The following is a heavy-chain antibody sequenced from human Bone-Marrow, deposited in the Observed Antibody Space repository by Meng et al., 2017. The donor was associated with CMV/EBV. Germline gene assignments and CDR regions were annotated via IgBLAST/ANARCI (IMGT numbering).Heavy chain of an antibody. J-gene: IGHJ6*02. Sequence: GGSLRLSCAASGFTFSNAWMSWVRQAPGKGLEWVAVISYDGSNKYYADSVKGRFTISRDNSKNTLYLQMNSLRAEDTAVYYCARQSGYSGYDRVYYGMDVWGQGTTVTVSS. D-gene: IGHD5-12*01. CDR3: ARQSGYSGYDRVYYGMDV. V-gene: IGHV3-30-3*01. CDR2: ISYDGSNK. CDR1: GFTFSNAW.